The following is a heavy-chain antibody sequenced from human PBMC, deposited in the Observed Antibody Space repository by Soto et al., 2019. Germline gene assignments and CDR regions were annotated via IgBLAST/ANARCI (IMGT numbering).Heavy chain of an antibody. J-gene: IGHJ4*02. Sequence: ASVKVSCKASGYTFTSYGISWGRQAPGQGLEWMGWISAYNGNTNYAQKLQGRVTMTTDTSTSTAYMELRSLRSDDTAVYYCARGKRTSQCELLPYFDYWGQGTLVTVSS. D-gene: IGHD1-26*01. V-gene: IGHV1-18*01. CDR3: ARGKRTSQCELLPYFDY. CDR1: GYTFTSYG. CDR2: ISAYNGNT.